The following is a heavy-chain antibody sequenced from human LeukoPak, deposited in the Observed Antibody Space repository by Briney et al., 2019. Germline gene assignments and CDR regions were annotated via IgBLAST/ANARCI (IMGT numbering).Heavy chain of an antibody. D-gene: IGHD2-15*01. CDR1: GFTFSSYG. Sequence: PGGSLRLSCAASGFTFSSYGMHWVRQAPSKGLEWVALTWYDGSNKSYGDSVKGRFTISRDNSKNTLYLQMSSLRAEDTAVYYCARDQSLLYFDYWGQGTLVTVSS. J-gene: IGHJ4*02. CDR2: TWYDGSNK. V-gene: IGHV3-33*01. CDR3: ARDQSLLYFDY.